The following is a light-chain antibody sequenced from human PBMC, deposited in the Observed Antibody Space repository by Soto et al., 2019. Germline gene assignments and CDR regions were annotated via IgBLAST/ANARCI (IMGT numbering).Light chain of an antibody. J-gene: IGKJ4*01. Sequence: EIVLTQSPATLSVSAGGTVTLSCRASQSIRTNVAWYQQIPGQAPRLLIYGASNRATGIPDRFSGSGSGTDFTLTISRLEPEDFAVYYCQQYGSLITFGGGTKVDIK. CDR3: QQYGSLIT. CDR2: GAS. CDR1: QSIRTN. V-gene: IGKV3-20*01.